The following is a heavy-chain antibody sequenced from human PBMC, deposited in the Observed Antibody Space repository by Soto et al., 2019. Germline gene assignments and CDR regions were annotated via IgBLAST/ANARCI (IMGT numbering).Heavy chain of an antibody. CDR3: ARVPEYYDFWSGSRNYYYGMDV. J-gene: IGHJ6*02. CDR1: GYTFTSYG. V-gene: IGHV1-18*04. CDR2: ISAYNGNT. D-gene: IGHD3-3*01. Sequence: ASVKVSCKASGYTFTSYGISWVRQAPGQGLEWMGWISAYNGNTNYAQKLQGRVTMTTDTSTSTAYMELRSLRSDDTAVYYCARVPEYYDFWSGSRNYYYGMDVWGQGTKVTVSS.